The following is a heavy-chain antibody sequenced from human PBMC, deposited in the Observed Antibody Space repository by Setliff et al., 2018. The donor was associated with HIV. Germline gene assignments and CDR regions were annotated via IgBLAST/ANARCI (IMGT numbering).Heavy chain of an antibody. J-gene: IGHJ5*02. CDR1: GVSINRSDHC. V-gene: IGHV4-39*01. CDR3: ARVPVPGANWFDP. Sequence: SETLSLTCSVSGVSINRSDHCWGWLRQSPGKSLEWIGSVSQSGSNYSNPSLKSRITISVDRSKNLFSLKLISGTDADQGVYYCARVPVPGANWFDPWGLGTLVTVSS. CDR2: VSQSGSN.